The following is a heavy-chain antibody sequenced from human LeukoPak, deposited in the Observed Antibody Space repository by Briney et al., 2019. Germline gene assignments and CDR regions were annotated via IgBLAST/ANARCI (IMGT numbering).Heavy chain of an antibody. D-gene: IGHD2-15*01. CDR2: IYYSGST. CDR3: ARGVVPYYYYCYMDV. CDR1: GGSISSGDYY. Sequence: PSETLSLTCTVSGGSISSGDYYWSWIRQPPGKGLEWIGYIYYSGSTYYNPSLKSRVTISVDTSKNQFSLKLSSVTAADTAVYYCARGVVPYYYYCYMDVWGKGTTVTVSS. J-gene: IGHJ6*03. V-gene: IGHV4-30-4*08.